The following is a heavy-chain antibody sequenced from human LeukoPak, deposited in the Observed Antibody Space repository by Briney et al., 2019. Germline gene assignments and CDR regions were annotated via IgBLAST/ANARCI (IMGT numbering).Heavy chain of an antibody. V-gene: IGHV4-59*01. J-gene: IGHJ4*02. D-gene: IGHD2-2*01. CDR2: IYYSGST. CDR1: GGSISSYY. CDR3: ARGGVVPAVD. Sequence: SETLSLTCTVSGGSISSYYWSWIRQPPGKGLEWIGYIYYSGSTNYNPSLKSRVTISVDTSKNQFSLKLSSVTAADTAVYYCARGGVVPAVDWGQGTLVTVSS.